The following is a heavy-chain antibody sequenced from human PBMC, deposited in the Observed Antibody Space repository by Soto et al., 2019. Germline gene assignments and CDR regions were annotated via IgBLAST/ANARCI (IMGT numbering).Heavy chain of an antibody. CDR1: GYTFTSYY. D-gene: IGHD3-10*01. Sequence: GASVKVSCKASGYTFTSYYMHWVRQAPGQGLEWMGIINPSGGSTSYAQKFQGRVTMTRDTSTSTVYMELSSLRSEDTAVYYCARARVRGVTPCPFDYWGQGTLVSVSS. V-gene: IGHV1-46*01. CDR2: INPSGGST. J-gene: IGHJ4*02. CDR3: ARARVRGVTPCPFDY.